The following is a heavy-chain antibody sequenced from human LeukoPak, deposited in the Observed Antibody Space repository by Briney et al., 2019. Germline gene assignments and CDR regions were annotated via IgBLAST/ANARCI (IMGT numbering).Heavy chain of an antibody. CDR1: GGTFSSYA. CDR3: ARAQEPYCSSTSCPKSWFDP. CDR2: IIPIFGTA. J-gene: IGHJ5*02. Sequence: ASVKVSCKASGGTFSSYAISWVRQAPGQGLEWMGGIIPIFGTASYAQKFQGRVTITADESTGTAYMELSSLRSEDTAVYYCARAQEPYCSSTSCPKSWFDPWGQGTLVTVSS. D-gene: IGHD2-2*01. V-gene: IGHV1-69*13.